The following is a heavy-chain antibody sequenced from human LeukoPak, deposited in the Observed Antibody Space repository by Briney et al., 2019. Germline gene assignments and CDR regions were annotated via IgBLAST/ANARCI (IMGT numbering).Heavy chain of an antibody. Sequence: PSETLSLTCTVSGGSISRSSYYWGWIRQPPGKGLEWIGSIYYSGSTYYNPSLKSRVTISVDTSKNQFSLKLSSVTAADTAVYYCASSGRFDYWGQGTLVTVSS. CDR1: GGSISRSSYY. CDR3: ASSGRFDY. D-gene: IGHD2-8*02. V-gene: IGHV4-39*01. CDR2: IYYSGST. J-gene: IGHJ4*02.